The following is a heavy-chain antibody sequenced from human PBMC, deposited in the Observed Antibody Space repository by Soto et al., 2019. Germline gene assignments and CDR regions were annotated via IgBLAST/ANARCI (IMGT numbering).Heavy chain of an antibody. Sequence: LRLSCAASGFTFSSYSMSWVRQAPGKGLEWVSAISGSGGSTYYADSVKGRFTISRDNSKNTLYLQMNSLRAENTAVYYCAKEGDYYGTFDYWGQGTLVTVSS. CDR2: ISGSGGST. V-gene: IGHV3-23*01. CDR3: AKEGDYYGTFDY. D-gene: IGHD3-10*01. J-gene: IGHJ4*02. CDR1: GFTFSSYS.